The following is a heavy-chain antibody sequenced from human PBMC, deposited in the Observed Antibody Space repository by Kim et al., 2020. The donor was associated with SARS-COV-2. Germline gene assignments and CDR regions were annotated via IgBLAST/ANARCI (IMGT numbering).Heavy chain of an antibody. Sequence: ASVKVSCKASGYTFTGYYMHWVRQAPGQGLEWMGWINPNSGGTNYAQKFQGRVTMTRDTSISTAYMELSRLRSDDTAVYYCARGGEYYYDSSGYYYYYYGTGVGGQGTTVTVSS. J-gene: IGHJ6*02. D-gene: IGHD3-22*01. V-gene: IGHV1-2*02. CDR3: ARGGEYYYDSSGYYYYYYGTGV. CDR2: INPNSGGT. CDR1: GYTFTGYY.